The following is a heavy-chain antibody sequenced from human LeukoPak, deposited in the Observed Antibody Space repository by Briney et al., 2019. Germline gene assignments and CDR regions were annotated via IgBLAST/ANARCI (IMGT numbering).Heavy chain of an antibody. Sequence: GGSLRLSCAASGFTFSTYAMSWVRQAPGKGLEWVSAFSGHSHSAYYADSVTGRFTITRDNSKNMLYLQMNSLRAEDTAVYYCARHPDYWGQGTLVTVSS. CDR3: ARHPDY. CDR2: FSGHSHSA. J-gene: IGHJ4*02. CDR1: GFTFSTYA. V-gene: IGHV3-23*01.